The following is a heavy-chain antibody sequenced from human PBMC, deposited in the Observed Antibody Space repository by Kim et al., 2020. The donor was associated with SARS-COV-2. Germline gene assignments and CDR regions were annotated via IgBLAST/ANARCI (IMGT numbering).Heavy chain of an antibody. CDR2: IIPILGIA. D-gene: IGHD6-19*01. J-gene: IGHJ3*02. V-gene: IGHV1-69*04. CDR3: ARSIAVAGTPLNAFDI. CDR1: GGTFSSYA. Sequence: SVKVSCQASGGTFSSYAISWVRQAPGQGLEWMGRIIPILGIANYAQKFQGRVTITADKSTSTAYMELSSLRSEDTAVYYCARSIAVAGTPLNAFDIWGQGTMVTVSS.